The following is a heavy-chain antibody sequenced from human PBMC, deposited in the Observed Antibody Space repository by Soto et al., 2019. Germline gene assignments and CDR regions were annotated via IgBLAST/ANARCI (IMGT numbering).Heavy chain of an antibody. CDR2: IYYSGST. D-gene: IGHD3-10*01. CDR3: ARVWGGAFDI. J-gene: IGHJ3*02. CDR1: GGSISRYY. Sequence: HSETLSLTCTVSGGSISRYYWSRIRQPPGKGLEWIGYIYYSGSTNYNPSLKSRVTISVDTSKNQFSLKLSSVTAADTAVYYRARVWGGAFDIWGQGTMVTVSS. V-gene: IGHV4-59*01.